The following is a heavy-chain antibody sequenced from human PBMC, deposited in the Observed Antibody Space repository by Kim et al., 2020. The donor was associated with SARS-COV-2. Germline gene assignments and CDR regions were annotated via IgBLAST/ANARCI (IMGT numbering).Heavy chain of an antibody. CDR1: AFTFSSNW. CDR2: IKSDGSRT. J-gene: IGHJ3*02. V-gene: IGHV3-74*01. CDR3: AREYYYGSERQTDAFDI. D-gene: IGHD3-10*01. Sequence: GGSLRLSCAASAFTFSSNWMHWVRQAPGTGLVWVSRIKSDGSRTSYADSVKGRFTISRDNARNTLYLQMNSLRAEDTAVYYCAREYYYGSERQTDAFDIWGQGTMVTVS.